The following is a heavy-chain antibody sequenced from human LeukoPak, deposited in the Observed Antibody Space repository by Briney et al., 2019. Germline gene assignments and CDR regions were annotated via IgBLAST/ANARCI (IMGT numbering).Heavy chain of an antibody. Sequence: ASVKVSCKASGYTFTGCYMHWVRQAPGQGLEWMGWIYPNSGGTNYAQKFQGRVTMTRDTSISTAYMELSRLRSDDTAVYYCARGDHYYDSSGYHNWFDPWGQGTLVTVSS. CDR2: IYPNSGGT. J-gene: IGHJ5*02. CDR3: ARGDHYYDSSGYHNWFDP. CDR1: GYTFTGCY. V-gene: IGHV1-2*02. D-gene: IGHD3-22*01.